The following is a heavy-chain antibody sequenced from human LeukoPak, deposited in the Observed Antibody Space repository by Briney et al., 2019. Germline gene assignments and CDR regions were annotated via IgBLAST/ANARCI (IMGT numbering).Heavy chain of an antibody. D-gene: IGHD1-14*01. Sequence: GGSLRLSCSASGFTFSSYAMHWVHQAPGKGLEYVSAISSNGGSTYYADSVKGRFTISRDNSKNTLYLQMSSLRAEDTAVYYCVKAAGRSHFDYWGQGTLVTVSS. CDR1: GFTFSSYA. V-gene: IGHV3-64D*06. CDR3: VKAAGRSHFDY. CDR2: ISSNGGST. J-gene: IGHJ4*02.